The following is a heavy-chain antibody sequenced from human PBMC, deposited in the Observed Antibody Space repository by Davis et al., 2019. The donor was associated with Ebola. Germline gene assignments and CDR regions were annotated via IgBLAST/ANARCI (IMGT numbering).Heavy chain of an antibody. J-gene: IGHJ4*02. CDR3: AGDGVAAASDY. V-gene: IGHV3-7*01. CDR2: IKQDGSEK. CDR1: GFTFRRDW. D-gene: IGHD2-15*01. Sequence: ESLKISCVGSGFTFRRDWMTWLRQTPGKGLEWVANIKQDGSEKYYVDSVKGRFTISRDNAKNSLFLQMNSLRVEDTAMYYCAGDGVAAASDYWGQGTMVTVSS.